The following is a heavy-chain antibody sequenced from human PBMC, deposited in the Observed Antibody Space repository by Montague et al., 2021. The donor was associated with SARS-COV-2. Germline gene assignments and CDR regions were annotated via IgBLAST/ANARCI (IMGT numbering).Heavy chain of an antibody. J-gene: IGHJ5*02. Sequence: SETLSLTCTVSGGSIRSSSYYWGWIRQPPGKGLECIGSIYYSGSTYYNPSLKSRVTISVDTSKNQFSLKLSSVTAADTAVYYCARRSYDILTGYSIPNWFDPWGQGTLVTVSS. CDR3: ARRSYDILTGYSIPNWFDP. D-gene: IGHD3-9*01. V-gene: IGHV4-39*01. CDR2: IYYSGST. CDR1: GGSIRSSSYY.